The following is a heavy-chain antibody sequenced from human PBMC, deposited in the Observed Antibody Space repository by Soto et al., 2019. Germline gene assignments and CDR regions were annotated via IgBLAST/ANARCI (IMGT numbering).Heavy chain of an antibody. CDR1: GYSVTSYW. V-gene: IGHV5-51*01. CDR2: IYPGDSDT. J-gene: IGHJ6*02. CDR3: ARAVPAAIRLYYYPGTDV. D-gene: IGHD2-2*01. Sequence: GESVKSSCKGSGYSVTSYWMGWVRQMPGKGLEWMGIIYPGDSDTRYSPSFQGQVTISADKSISTAYLQWSSLKASDTAMYYCARAVPAAIRLYYYPGTDVWRQRTTVTVSS.